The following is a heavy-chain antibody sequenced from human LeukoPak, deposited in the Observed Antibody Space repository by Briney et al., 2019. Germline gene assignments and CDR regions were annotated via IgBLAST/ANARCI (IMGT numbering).Heavy chain of an antibody. D-gene: IGHD1-7*01. J-gene: IGHJ4*02. V-gene: IGHV3-66*02. CDR2: INSGGST. CDR1: GFTVSINY. CDR3: ARNYADNPALGY. Sequence: PGGSLRLSCAPSGFTVSINYMSWVRPAPGGGLVGGSVINSGGSTYYADSMKGRFTISSDNSKSTLYLQMNSLRAEDTAVYYCARNYADNPALGYWGQGTLVTVSS.